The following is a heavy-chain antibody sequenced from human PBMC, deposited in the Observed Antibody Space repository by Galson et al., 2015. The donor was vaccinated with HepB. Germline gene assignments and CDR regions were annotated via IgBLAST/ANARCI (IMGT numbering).Heavy chain of an antibody. CDR1: GYTFTSYD. J-gene: IGHJ6*03. Sequence: SVKVSCKASGYTFTSYDINWVRQATGQGLEWMGWMNPNSGNTGYAQKFQGRVTMTRNTSISTAYMELSSLRSEDTAVYYCARSFYGSGIFVSWYYYYMDVWGKGTTVTVSS. D-gene: IGHD3-10*01. CDR2: MNPNSGNT. V-gene: IGHV1-8*01. CDR3: ARSFYGSGIFVSWYYYYMDV.